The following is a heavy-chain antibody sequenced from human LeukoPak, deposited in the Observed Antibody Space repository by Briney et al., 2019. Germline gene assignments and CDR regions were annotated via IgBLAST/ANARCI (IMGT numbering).Heavy chain of an antibody. CDR2: IKQDGSEK. J-gene: IGHJ4*02. CDR3: AKDPVSGSYYVGYFDY. V-gene: IGHV3-7*01. D-gene: IGHD1-26*01. CDR1: GFTFSSYW. Sequence: PGGSLRLSCAASGFTFSSYWMSWVRQAPGKGLEWVANIKQDGSEKYYVDSVKGRFTISRDNAKNSLYLQMNSLRAEDTAVYYCAKDPVSGSYYVGYFDYWGQGTLVTVSS.